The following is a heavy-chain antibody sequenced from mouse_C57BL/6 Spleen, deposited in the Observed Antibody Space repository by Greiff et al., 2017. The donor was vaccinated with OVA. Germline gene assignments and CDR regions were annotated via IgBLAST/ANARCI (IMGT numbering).Heavy chain of an antibody. CDR2: IDPETGGT. Sequence: VQLQQSGAELVRPGASVTLSCTASGYTFTDYEMHWVQQTPVHGLEWIGAIDPETGGTAYNQKFKGKAILTADKSSSTAYMELRSLTSEDSAVYYCTRKGYLFAYWGQGTLVTVSA. J-gene: IGHJ3*01. CDR1: GYTFTDYE. V-gene: IGHV1-15*01. CDR3: TRKGYLFAY. D-gene: IGHD5-1*01.